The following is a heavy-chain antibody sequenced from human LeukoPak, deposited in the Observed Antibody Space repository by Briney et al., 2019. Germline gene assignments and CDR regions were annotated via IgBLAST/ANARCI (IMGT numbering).Heavy chain of an antibody. CDR2: ISSSSLI. J-gene: IGHJ5*02. D-gene: IGHD1-20*01. CDR1: GFTFSTHN. Sequence: GGSLRLSCAASGFTFSTHNMIWVRQAPGKGLEWISYISSSSLIYYADSVEGRFTISRDNAKNSLYLHMSSLRAEDTAVYYCARGRYSWNSVNGGAFDPWGQGTLVTVSS. V-gene: IGHV3-48*01. CDR3: ARGRYSWNSVNGGAFDP.